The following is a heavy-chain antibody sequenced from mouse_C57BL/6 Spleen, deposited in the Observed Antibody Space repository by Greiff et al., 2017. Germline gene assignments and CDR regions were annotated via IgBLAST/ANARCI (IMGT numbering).Heavy chain of an antibody. Sequence: VQLQQSGAELVRPGASVKLSCKASGYTFTDYYINWVKQRPGQGLEWIARIYPGSGNTYYNEKFKGKATLTAEKSSSTAYMQLSSLTSEDSAVYFCAREGLREAFDYWGQGTTLTVSS. D-gene: IGHD2-2*01. J-gene: IGHJ2*01. CDR2: IYPGSGNT. V-gene: IGHV1-76*01. CDR1: GYTFTDYY. CDR3: AREGLREAFDY.